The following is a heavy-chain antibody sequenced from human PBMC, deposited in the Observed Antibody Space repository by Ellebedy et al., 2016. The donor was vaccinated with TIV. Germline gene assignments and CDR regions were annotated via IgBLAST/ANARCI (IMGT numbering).Heavy chain of an antibody. Sequence: KVSCKGSGYKFSVYWITWVRQMPGKGLEWMGRIDPSDSYTNYSPSFQGHVTISADKSISTAYLQWSSLKASDTAMYYCARQFSSSWYDYWGQGTLVTVSS. CDR2: IDPSDSYT. CDR3: ARQFSSSWYDY. CDR1: GYKFSVYW. J-gene: IGHJ4*02. V-gene: IGHV5-10-1*01. D-gene: IGHD6-13*01.